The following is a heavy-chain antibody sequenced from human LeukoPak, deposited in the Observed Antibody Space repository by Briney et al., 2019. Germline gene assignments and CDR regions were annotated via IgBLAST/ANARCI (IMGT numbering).Heavy chain of an antibody. D-gene: IGHD4-17*01. CDR1: GGSFSGYY. V-gene: IGHV4-34*01. CDR2: INHSGST. CDR3: ARTPYGDPYYFDY. Sequence: SETLSLTCAVYGGSFSGYYWSWIRQPPEKGLEWIGEINHSGSTNYNPSLKSRVTISVDTSKNQFSLKLSSVTAADTAVYYCARTPYGDPYYFDYWGQGTLVTVSS. J-gene: IGHJ4*02.